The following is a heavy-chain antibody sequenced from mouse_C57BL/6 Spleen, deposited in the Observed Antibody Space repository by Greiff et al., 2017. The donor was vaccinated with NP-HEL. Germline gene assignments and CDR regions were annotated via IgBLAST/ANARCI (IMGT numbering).Heavy chain of an antibody. CDR3: ARYPFGNYYAMDY. CDR1: GYTFTDYY. V-gene: IGHV1-26*01. Sequence: EVQLQQSGPELVKPGASVKISCKASGYTFTDYYMNWVKQSHGKSLEWIGDINPNNGGTSYNQKFKGKATLTVDKSSSTAYMELRSLTSEDSAVYYCARYPFGNYYAMDYWGQGTSVTVSS. CDR2: INPNNGGT. J-gene: IGHJ4*01. D-gene: IGHD4-1*01.